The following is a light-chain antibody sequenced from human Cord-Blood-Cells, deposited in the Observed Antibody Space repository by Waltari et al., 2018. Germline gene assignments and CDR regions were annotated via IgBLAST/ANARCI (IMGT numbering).Light chain of an antibody. CDR1: SSDVGSYNL. V-gene: IGLV2-23*02. J-gene: IGLJ2*01. Sequence: QSALTQPASVSGSPGHPIHISCTGPSSDVGSYNLVSWYQQHPGKAPKLMIYEVSKRPSGVSNRFSGSKSGNTASLTISGLQAEDEADYYCCSYAGSSTLVFGGGTKLTVL. CDR3: CSYAGSSTLV. CDR2: EVS.